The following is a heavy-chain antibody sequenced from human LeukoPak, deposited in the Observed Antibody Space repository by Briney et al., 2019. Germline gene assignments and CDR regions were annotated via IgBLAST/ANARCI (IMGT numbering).Heavy chain of an antibody. J-gene: IGHJ6*02. Sequence: PGGSLRLSCAASGFTFSSYWMHGVRRGPGKGLVWVSHINADVTTTTYADSVKGRFTISRDNAKNMLYLQMNSLRAEDTAVYYCARRVVTGSGVTFGLDVWGQGTTVTVSS. CDR3: ARRVVTGSGVTFGLDV. D-gene: IGHD3-10*01. CDR2: INADVTTT. CDR1: GFTFSSYW. V-gene: IGHV3-74*03.